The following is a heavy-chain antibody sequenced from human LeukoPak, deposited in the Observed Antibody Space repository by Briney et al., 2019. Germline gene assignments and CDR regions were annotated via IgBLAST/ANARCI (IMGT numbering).Heavy chain of an antibody. CDR1: GGSISSYY. D-gene: IGHD6-6*01. CDR3: ARDPQLGPFDY. Sequence: SETLSLTCTVSGGSISSYYWSWILQPAGKGLEWIGRIYTSGRTNYNPSLKSRVTMSVDTSKKPFSLKLSSVTAADTAVYYCARDPQLGPFDYWGQGTLVTVSS. J-gene: IGHJ4*02. CDR2: IYTSGRT. V-gene: IGHV4-4*07.